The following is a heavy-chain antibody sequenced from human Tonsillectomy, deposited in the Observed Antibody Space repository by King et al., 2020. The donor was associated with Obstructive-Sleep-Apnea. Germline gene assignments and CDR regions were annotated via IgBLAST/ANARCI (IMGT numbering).Heavy chain of an antibody. CDR2: ILYDGSNK. D-gene: IGHD3-22*01. CDR1: GFTFRSYG. CDR3: AKESDSSGVDY. Sequence: VQLVESGGGVVQPGRSLRLSCVASGFTFRSYGMHWVRQAPGKGLEWVAVILYDGSNKYYADSVKGRFTISRDNSKNTLYLQMNSLRAEDTAVYHCAKESDSSGVDYWGQGTLVTVSS. V-gene: IGHV3-30*18. J-gene: IGHJ4*02.